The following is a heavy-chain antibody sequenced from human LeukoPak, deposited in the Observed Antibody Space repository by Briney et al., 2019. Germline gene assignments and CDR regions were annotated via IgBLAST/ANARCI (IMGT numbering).Heavy chain of an antibody. Sequence: PGGSLRLSCAASGFTFNNYWMHWVRQAPGKGLVWVARTNTHGTSANYADSVKGRFIISRDNANNTLYLQMNGLRGEDTGVYYALAGYYYYYMDVWGKGTTVTVSS. CDR3: LAGYYYYYMDV. CDR2: TNTHGTSA. V-gene: IGHV3-74*01. D-gene: IGHD6-13*01. CDR1: GFTFNNYW. J-gene: IGHJ6*03.